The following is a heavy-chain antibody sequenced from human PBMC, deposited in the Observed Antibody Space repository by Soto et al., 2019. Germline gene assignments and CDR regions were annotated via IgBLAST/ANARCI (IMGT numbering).Heavy chain of an antibody. CDR3: ARDDKGITIFGVVNKYPAFDP. V-gene: IGHV1-2*02. CDR2: INPNSGGT. D-gene: IGHD3-3*01. J-gene: IGHJ5*02. CDR1: GYTFTGYY. Sequence: GASVKVSCKASGYTFTGYYMHWVRQAPGQGLEWMGWINPNSGGTNYAQKFQGRVTMTRDTSISTAYMELSRLRSDDTAVYYFARDDKGITIFGVVNKYPAFDPCGQRTLLTLSS.